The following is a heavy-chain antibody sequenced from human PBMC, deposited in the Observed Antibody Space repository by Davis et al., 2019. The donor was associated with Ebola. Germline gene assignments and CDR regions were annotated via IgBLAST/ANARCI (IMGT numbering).Heavy chain of an antibody. CDR3: ARTIAAAGRNYYYYYMDV. V-gene: IGHV4-59*01. CDR1: GGSISSYY. CDR2: IYYSGST. Sequence: PSETLSLTCTVSGGSISSYYWSWIRQPPGKGLEWIGYIYYSGSTNYNPSLKSRVTISVDTSKNQFSLKLSSVTAADTAVYYCARTIAAAGRNYYYYYMDVWGKGTTVTVSS. J-gene: IGHJ6*03. D-gene: IGHD6-13*01.